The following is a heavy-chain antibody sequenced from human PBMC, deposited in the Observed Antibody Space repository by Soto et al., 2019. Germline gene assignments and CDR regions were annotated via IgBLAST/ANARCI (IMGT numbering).Heavy chain of an antibody. Sequence: QLQLQESGPRVVKPSETLTLTCSLSGGSSSSRSYYWGWMRQSPGKGLEGIVSFYFGGTTYYNPSLKSRVSVSEDTSRAQFSMKLNSVTAADTGIYYCARHGTTIISINWFDPWGEGLLVTVSS. CDR2: FYFGGTT. J-gene: IGHJ5*02. D-gene: IGHD3-9*01. V-gene: IGHV4-39*01. CDR3: ARHGTTIISINWFDP. CDR1: GGSSSSRSYY.